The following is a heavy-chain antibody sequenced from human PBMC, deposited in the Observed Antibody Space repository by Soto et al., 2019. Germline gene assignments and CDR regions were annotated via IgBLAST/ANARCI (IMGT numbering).Heavy chain of an antibody. Sequence: QVQLVQSGAEVKKPGASVKVSCKASGYTFTSYYMHWVRQAPRQGLEWMGIINPSAGSTSYAQKFQGRVTMTRDTSTSTVYMELSSLRSEDTAVYYCALIAAAATGGDYWGQGTLVTVSS. V-gene: IGHV1-46*01. CDR1: GYTFTSYY. CDR3: ALIAAAATGGDY. J-gene: IGHJ4*02. CDR2: INPSAGST. D-gene: IGHD6-13*01.